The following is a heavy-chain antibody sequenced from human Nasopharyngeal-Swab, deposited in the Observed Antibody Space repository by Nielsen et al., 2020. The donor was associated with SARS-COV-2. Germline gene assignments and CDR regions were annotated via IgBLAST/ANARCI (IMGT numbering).Heavy chain of an antibody. CDR2: ISSNGGST. V-gene: IGHV3-64*01. CDR3: ARTRRATVTTGAFDI. D-gene: IGHD4-11*01. CDR1: GFTFSSYA. Sequence: GESLKISCAASGFTFSSYAMHWVRQAPGKGLEYVSAISSNGGSTYYANSVKGRFTISRDNSKNTLYLQMGSLRAEDTAVYHCARTRRATVTTGAFDIWGQGTMVTVSS. J-gene: IGHJ3*02.